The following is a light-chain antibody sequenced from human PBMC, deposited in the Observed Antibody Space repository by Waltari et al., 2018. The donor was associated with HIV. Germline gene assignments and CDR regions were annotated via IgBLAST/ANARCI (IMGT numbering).Light chain of an antibody. V-gene: IGLV1-40*01. CDR3: QSYDSSLRGYV. CDR1: SSHIGAAYP. Sequence: QSVLTQPPSVSGAPRQRVPTSCTGSSSHIGAAYPVHWYQHLPGTAPNLLIYGNNNRPSGVPDRFSGSKSGTSASLAITGLQAEDEADYYCQSYDSSLRGYVFGTGTKVTVL. CDR2: GNN. J-gene: IGLJ1*01.